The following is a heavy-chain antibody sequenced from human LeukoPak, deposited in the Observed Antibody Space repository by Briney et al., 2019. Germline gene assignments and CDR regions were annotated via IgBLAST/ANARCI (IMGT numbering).Heavy chain of an antibody. D-gene: IGHD6-13*01. J-gene: IGHJ6*03. CDR1: GFTFSSYA. Sequence: GGSPRLSCAASGFTFSSYAMSWVRQAPGKGLEWVSAISGSGGSTYYADSVKGRFTISRDNSKNTLYLQMSSLRAEDTAVYYCATSSLEPRNYHYMDVWGKGTTVTVSS. V-gene: IGHV3-23*01. CDR2: ISGSGGST. CDR3: ATSSLEPRNYHYMDV.